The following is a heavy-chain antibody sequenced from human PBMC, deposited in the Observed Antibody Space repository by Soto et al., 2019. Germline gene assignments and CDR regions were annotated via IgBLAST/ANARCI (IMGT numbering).Heavy chain of an antibody. J-gene: IGHJ2*01. CDR1: GFTFSSYW. CDR3: ARDIIPDREYCSGGSCYWYFDL. V-gene: IGHV3-7*01. D-gene: IGHD2-15*01. CDR2: IKQDGSEK. Sequence: GGSLRLSCAASGFTFSSYWMSWVRQAPGKGLEWVANIKQDGSEKYYVDSVKGRFTISRDNAKNSLYLQMNSLRAEDTAVYYCARDIIPDREYCSGGSCYWYFDLWGRGTLVTVSS.